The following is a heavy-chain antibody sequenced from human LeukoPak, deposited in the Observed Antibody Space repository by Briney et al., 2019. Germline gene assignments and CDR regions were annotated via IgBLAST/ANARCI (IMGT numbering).Heavy chain of an antibody. CDR3: ARDGWELPRAYDY. D-gene: IGHD1-26*01. J-gene: IGHJ4*02. Sequence: PGGSLRLSCAASGFTFSSYGMNWVCQAPGKGLEWVSSISSSSSYIYYADSVKGRFTISRDNAKNSLYLQLNSLRAEDTAVYYCARDGWELPRAYDYWGQGTLVTVSS. CDR1: GFTFSSYG. CDR2: ISSSSSYI. V-gene: IGHV3-21*01.